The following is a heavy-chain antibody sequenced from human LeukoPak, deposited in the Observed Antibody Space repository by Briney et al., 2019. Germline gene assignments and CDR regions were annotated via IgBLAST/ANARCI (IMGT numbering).Heavy chain of an antibody. V-gene: IGHV3-43*01. Sequence: EGSLRLSCAASGFTFDDCTMHWVRIAPEKGLEWVSLVSCDSDNTYYAYSVNDRFIISRDKHKNSLYLQINSLRTEDTALYYCAKGTGKSTLNWFDPWGQGTLVTVSS. J-gene: IGHJ5*02. CDR3: AKGTGKSTLNWFDP. CDR1: GFTFDDCT. CDR2: VSCDSDNT. D-gene: IGHD1-14*01.